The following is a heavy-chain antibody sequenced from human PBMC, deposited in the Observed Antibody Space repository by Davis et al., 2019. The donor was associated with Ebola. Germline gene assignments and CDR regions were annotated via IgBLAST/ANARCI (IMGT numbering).Heavy chain of an antibody. J-gene: IGHJ5*02. Sequence: GGSLRLSCAASRFTFSNYVMHWVRQAPGKGLEWVALISHDGNIQYFADSVKGRFTISRDNSKNTLYLQMNSLRAEDTAVSYCAKEDSYTSVMVIPWGQGTLVTVSS. CDR3: AKEDSYTSVMVIP. D-gene: IGHD2-21*01. CDR2: ISHDGNIQ. CDR1: RFTFSNYV. V-gene: IGHV3-30*18.